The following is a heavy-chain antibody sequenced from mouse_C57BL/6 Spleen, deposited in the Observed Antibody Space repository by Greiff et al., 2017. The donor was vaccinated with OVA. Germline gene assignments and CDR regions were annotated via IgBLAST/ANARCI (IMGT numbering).Heavy chain of an antibody. CDR2: INPNNGGT. CDR3: ARFPYDEGYAMDY. J-gene: IGHJ4*01. CDR1: GYTFTDYY. V-gene: IGHV1-26*01. D-gene: IGHD2-12*01. Sequence: EVQLQQSGPELVKPGASVKISCKASGYTFTDYYMNWVKQSHGKSLEWIGDINPNNGGTSYNQKFKGKATLTVDKSSSTAYMELRSLTSEDSAVYYCARFPYDEGYAMDYWGQGTSVTVSS.